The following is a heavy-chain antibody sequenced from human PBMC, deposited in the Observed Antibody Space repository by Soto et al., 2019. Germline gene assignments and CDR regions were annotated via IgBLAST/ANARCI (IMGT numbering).Heavy chain of an antibody. V-gene: IGHV5-10-1*01. Sequence: PGESLKISCKGSGYSFTSYWISWVRQMPGKGLEWMGRIDPSDSYTNYSPSFQGHVTISADKSISTAYLQWSSLKASDTAMYYCARHRIFGVVTTDAFDSWGQGTMVTVSS. CDR2: IDPSDSYT. D-gene: IGHD3-3*01. CDR3: ARHRIFGVVTTDAFDS. CDR1: GYSFTSYW. J-gene: IGHJ3*02.